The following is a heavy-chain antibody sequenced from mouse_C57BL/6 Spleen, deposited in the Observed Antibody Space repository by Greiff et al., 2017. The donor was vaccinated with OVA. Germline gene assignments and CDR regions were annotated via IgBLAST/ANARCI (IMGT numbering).Heavy chain of an antibody. J-gene: IGHJ3*01. CDR3: ARGTMVTSFAY. Sequence: DVHLVESGPGLVKPSQSLSLTCSVTGYSITSGYYWNWIRQFPGNKLEWMGYISYDGSNNYNPSLKNRISITRDTSKNQFFLKLNSVTTEDTATYYCARGTMVTSFAYWGQGTLVTVSA. CDR1: GYSITSGYY. D-gene: IGHD2-2*01. V-gene: IGHV3-6*01. CDR2: ISYDGSN.